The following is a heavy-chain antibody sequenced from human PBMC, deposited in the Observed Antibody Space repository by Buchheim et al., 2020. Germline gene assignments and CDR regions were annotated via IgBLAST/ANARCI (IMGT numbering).Heavy chain of an antibody. V-gene: IGHV3-33*01. Sequence: QVQLVESGGGVVQPGMSLRLSCAASGFTFNRYGMHWVRQAPGKGLEWVAIIWYDGSKKYYADSVKGRFTISRDQSKNTVALQMNSLRAEDTAVYYCARNNGNYRLDDWGQGTL. J-gene: IGHJ4*02. CDR2: IWYDGSKK. CDR3: ARNNGNYRLDD. CDR1: GFTFNRYG. D-gene: IGHD1-26*01.